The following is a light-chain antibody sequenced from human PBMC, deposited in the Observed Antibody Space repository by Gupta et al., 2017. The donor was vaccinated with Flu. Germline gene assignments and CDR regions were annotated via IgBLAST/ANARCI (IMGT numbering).Light chain of an antibody. CDR1: SSNIWINY. Sequence: QSVLTQPPSVSAAPGQKVTISCSGSSSNIWINYVSWYQKLPGTAPKLIMFEVNNRPSGIPDRFSGSRSGTSATLGIAGLQTGDEADYYCQTWDNSLNAVVFGGGTNLIVL. J-gene: IGLJ2*01. CDR3: QTWDNSLNAVV. CDR2: EVN. V-gene: IGLV1-51*02.